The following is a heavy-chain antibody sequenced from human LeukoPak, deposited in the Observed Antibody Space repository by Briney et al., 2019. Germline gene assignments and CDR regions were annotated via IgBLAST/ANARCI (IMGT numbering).Heavy chain of an antibody. D-gene: IGHD1/OR15-1a*01. CDR2: FYSGGTS. CDR1: GFNDRRKY. J-gene: IGHJ5*02. V-gene: IGHV3-53*01. CDR3: ARVSFGTASEWFDP. Sequence: GGCLRHSCPASGFNDRRKYMSWVGPAPGRGRAGVSVFYSGGTSAYADSVKGRFTVSIDNSNNTLYLQINSLRDEDTAVYYCARVSFGTASEWFDPWGQGTLVTVSS.